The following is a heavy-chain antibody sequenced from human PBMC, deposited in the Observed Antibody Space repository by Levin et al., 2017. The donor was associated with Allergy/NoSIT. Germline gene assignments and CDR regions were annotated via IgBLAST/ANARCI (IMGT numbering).Heavy chain of an antibody. D-gene: IGHD4-23*01. CDR1: GYNFTSYW. J-gene: IGHJ4*02. CDR2: LSPGDSAT. CDR3: ARHRPVYGGKPDY. Sequence: GESLKISCKASGYNFTSYWIGWVRQMPGKGLEYMGILSPGDSATTYSPSFQGQVTISVDKSISTAFLHWSSLKASDTAIYYCARHRPVYGGKPDYWGQGTLVTVSS. V-gene: IGHV5-51*01.